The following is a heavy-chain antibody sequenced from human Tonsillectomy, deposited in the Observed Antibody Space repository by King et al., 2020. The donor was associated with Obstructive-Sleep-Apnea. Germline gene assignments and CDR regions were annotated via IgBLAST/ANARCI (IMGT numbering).Heavy chain of an antibody. CDR2: IYYSGST. D-gene: IGHD3-10*01. J-gene: IGHJ5*02. Sequence: VQLQESGPGLVKPSQTLSLTCTVSGGSISSGGYYWSWIRQHPGTGLEWIGYIYYSGSTYYNPSLKSRVTISVDTSKNQFSLKLSSVTAADTAVYYCAREEIGVRIHNWFDPWGQGTLVTVSS. CDR3: AREEIGVRIHNWFDP. V-gene: IGHV4-31*03. CDR1: GGSISSGGYY.